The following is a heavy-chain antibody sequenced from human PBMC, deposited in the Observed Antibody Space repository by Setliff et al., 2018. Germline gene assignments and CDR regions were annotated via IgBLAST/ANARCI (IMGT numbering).Heavy chain of an antibody. CDR3: ARGGSSGWYGGAFDM. V-gene: IGHV4-39*01. Sequence: SETLSLTCTVSGGSISSSYYYWGWIRQPPGKGLEWIGNISNSGSTYYNPSLKSRVTMSVDTSKNHFSLKLTAVTAAETALYYCARGGSSGWYGGAFDMWGQGTKVTVSS. CDR1: GGSISSSYYY. CDR2: ISNSGST. D-gene: IGHD6-19*01. J-gene: IGHJ3*02.